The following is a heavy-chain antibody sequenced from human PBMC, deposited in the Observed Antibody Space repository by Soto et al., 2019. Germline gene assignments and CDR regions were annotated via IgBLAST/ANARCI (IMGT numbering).Heavy chain of an antibody. CDR2: IYPSDFEA. Sequence: GESLKISCKASGYTFTNNWIGWVRQMPGKGLEWMGIIYPSDFEARYSPSFQGQVTFSADRSITTAYLHWSSLTASDTAMYYCARLISGSYGDAFDIWGQGPMVTLSS. J-gene: IGHJ3*02. CDR3: ARLISGSYGDAFDI. D-gene: IGHD1-26*01. CDR1: GYTFTNNW. V-gene: IGHV5-51*01.